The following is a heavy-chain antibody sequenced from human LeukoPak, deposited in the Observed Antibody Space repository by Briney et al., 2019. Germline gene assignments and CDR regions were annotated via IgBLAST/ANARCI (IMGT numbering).Heavy chain of an antibody. Sequence: GGSLRLSCAASGFTFSSYSMNWVRQAPGKGLEWVSYISSSSNTIYYADSMKGRFTISRDNAKNSLYLQMNSLREEDTAVYYCARYSSGWFDPWGQGTLVTVSS. V-gene: IGHV3-48*02. D-gene: IGHD6-19*01. J-gene: IGHJ5*02. CDR3: ARYSSGWFDP. CDR1: GFTFSSYS. CDR2: ISSSSNTI.